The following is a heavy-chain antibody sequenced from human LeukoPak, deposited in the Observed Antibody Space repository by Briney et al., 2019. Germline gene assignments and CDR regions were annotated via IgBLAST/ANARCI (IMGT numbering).Heavy chain of an antibody. CDR1: GGSISSSSYY. CDR3: ARGTYGDYERVWYFDL. CDR2: IYYSGST. J-gene: IGHJ2*01. V-gene: IGHV4-39*07. Sequence: SETLSLTCTVSGGSISSSSYYWGWIRQPPGKGLEWIGSIYYSGSTNYNPSLKSRVTISVDTSKNQFSLKLSSVTAADTAVYYCARGTYGDYERVWYFDLWGRGTLVTASS. D-gene: IGHD4-17*01.